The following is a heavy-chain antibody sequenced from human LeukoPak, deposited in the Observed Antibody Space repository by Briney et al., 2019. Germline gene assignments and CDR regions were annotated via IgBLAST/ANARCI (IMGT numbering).Heavy chain of an antibody. CDR1: GFTFSTYG. CDR3: AKVQRVGATTYYFDY. CDR2: ISGSGGST. V-gene: IGHV3-23*01. Sequence: GGSLRLSCAGSGFTFSTYGMSWVRQAPGKGLEWVSAISGSGGSTYYADSVKGRFTISRDNSKNTLYLQMNSLRAEDTAVYYCAKVQRVGATTYYFDYWGQGTLVTVSS. J-gene: IGHJ4*02. D-gene: IGHD1-26*01.